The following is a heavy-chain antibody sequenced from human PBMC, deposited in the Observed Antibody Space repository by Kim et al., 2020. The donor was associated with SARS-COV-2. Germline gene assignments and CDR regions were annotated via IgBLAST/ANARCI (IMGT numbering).Heavy chain of an antibody. J-gene: IGHJ5*02. CDR3: AIGPAAISSNWFDP. D-gene: IGHD2-2*01. Sequence: ASVKVSCKVSGYTLTELSMHWVRQAPGKGLEWMGGFDPEDGETIYAQKFQGRVTMTEDTSTDTAYMELSSLRSEDTAVYYCAIGPAAISSNWFDPWGQGTLVTVSS. CDR1: GYTLTELS. V-gene: IGHV1-24*01. CDR2: FDPEDGET.